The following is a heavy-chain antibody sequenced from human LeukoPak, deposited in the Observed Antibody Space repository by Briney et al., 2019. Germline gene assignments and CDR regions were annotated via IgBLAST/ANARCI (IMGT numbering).Heavy chain of an antibody. CDR1: GFTFDDYA. D-gene: IGHD6-13*01. Sequence: GRSLRLSCAASGFTFDDYAMHWVRQAPGKGLEWVSGISWNSGSIGYADSVKGRFTISRDNAKNSLYLQMNSLRAEDTALYYCAKGLDSSSLLFDYWGQGTLVTVSS. J-gene: IGHJ4*02. CDR2: ISWNSGSI. CDR3: AKGLDSSSLLFDY. V-gene: IGHV3-9*01.